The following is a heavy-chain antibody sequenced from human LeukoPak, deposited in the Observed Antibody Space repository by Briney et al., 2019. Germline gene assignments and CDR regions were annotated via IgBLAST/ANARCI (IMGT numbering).Heavy chain of an antibody. Sequence: GGSLRLSCAASGFPFSDSWMDWVRQAPGKGMEWVANIKQDGSEKHYADSVKGRFTISRDNAKNSLFLQMNGLRAEGTAVYYCSRRLDYWGQGALATVSS. J-gene: IGHJ4*02. V-gene: IGHV3-7*01. CDR1: GFPFSDSW. CDR3: SRRLDY. CDR2: IKQDGSEK.